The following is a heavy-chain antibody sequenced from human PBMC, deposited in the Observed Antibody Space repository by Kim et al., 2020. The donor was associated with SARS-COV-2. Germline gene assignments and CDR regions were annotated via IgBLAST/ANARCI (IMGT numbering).Heavy chain of an antibody. Sequence: GGSLRLSCAASGFTFSSYSMNWVRQAPGKGLEWVSYISSSSSTIYYADSVKGRFTISRDNAKNSLYLQMNSLRDEDTAVYYCARDQTGSYYDSSGYLYYYYYYGMDVWGQGTTVTVSS. CDR3: ARDQTGSYYDSSGYLYYYYYYGMDV. D-gene: IGHD3-22*01. V-gene: IGHV3-48*02. J-gene: IGHJ6*02. CDR1: GFTFSSYS. CDR2: ISSSSSTI.